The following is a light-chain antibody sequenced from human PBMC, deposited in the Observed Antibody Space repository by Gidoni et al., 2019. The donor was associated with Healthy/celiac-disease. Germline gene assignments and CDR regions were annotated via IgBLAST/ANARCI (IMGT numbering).Light chain of an antibody. CDR3: NSRDSSGNHDVV. J-gene: IGLJ2*01. Sequence: SSELTQDPAVSVALAQTVRITCQGDSLRSYYASWDQQTPGQAPVLVIYGKNNRPSGIPDRFSGSSLGNTASVTITVAQAEDEADYYCNSRDSSGNHDVVFGGGTKLTVL. CDR1: SLRSYY. V-gene: IGLV3-19*01. CDR2: GKN.